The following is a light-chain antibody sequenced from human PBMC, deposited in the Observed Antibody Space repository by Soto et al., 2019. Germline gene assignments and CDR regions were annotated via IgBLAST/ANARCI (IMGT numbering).Light chain of an antibody. CDR2: KAS. CDR1: QSTSNW. CDR3: QQYNDFSGT. Sequence: DIQMTQSPSPLSASVGDRVTITCRASQSTSNWLAWYQQKPGKAPKLLIYKASSLESGVPSRFSGSGSGTEFTLTISSLQPDDFATYYCQQYNDFSGTFGQGTKVEIK. V-gene: IGKV1-5*03. J-gene: IGKJ1*01.